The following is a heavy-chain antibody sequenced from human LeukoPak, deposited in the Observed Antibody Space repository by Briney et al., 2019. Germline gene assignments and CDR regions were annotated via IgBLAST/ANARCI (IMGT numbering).Heavy chain of an antibody. J-gene: IGHJ6*04. D-gene: IGHD3-3*01. CDR1: GFTFSSYW. Sequence: GGSLRLSCAASGFTFSSYWMHWVRQVPGKGLVWVSRINTDGSSTNYADSVKGRFTISRDNAKNTLYLQMNSLRAEDTAVYYCGRDRKYYDFWSGYYYMDVWGKGTTVTVSS. CDR3: GRDRKYYDFWSGYYYMDV. V-gene: IGHV3-74*01. CDR2: INTDGSST.